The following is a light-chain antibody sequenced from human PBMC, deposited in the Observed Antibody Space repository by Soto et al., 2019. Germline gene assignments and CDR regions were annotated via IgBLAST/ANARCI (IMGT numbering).Light chain of an antibody. Sequence: EIVLTHSPATLSVSPGYRFTLSCRASQSVSGDLAWYHHKPGQAPRLLIYDASARALDTPARFAGSGSGTEFTLTISSLQSEDFAVYFCQQYNNWPITFGQGTRLEIK. J-gene: IGKJ5*01. CDR2: DAS. CDR1: QSVSGD. V-gene: IGKV3-15*01. CDR3: QQYNNWPIT.